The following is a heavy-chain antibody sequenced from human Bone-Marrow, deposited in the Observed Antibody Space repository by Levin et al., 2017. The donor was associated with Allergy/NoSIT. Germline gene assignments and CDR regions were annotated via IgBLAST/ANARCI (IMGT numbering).Heavy chain of an antibody. CDR2: INPGSGST. CDR3: AREEEVFHGVGSYRAAYFLH. CDR1: GYTLHTHY. V-gene: IGHV1-46*02. J-gene: IGHJ1*01. Sequence: GASVKVSCKASGYTLHTHYIHWVRQAPGLGLEWMGTINPGSGSTRYAQKFQGRVTLTRDTSANTVDMDLSSLKSEDTARYYGAREEEVFHGVGSYRAAYFLHWGQGTLVTVSS. D-gene: IGHD3-16*02.